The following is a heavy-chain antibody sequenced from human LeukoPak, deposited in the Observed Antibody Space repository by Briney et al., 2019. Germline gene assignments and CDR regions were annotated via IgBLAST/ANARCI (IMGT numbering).Heavy chain of an antibody. D-gene: IGHD1-26*01. CDR1: GYTFTSYA. CDR2: ISAGNGNT. CDR3: ARDSGSGNNDY. Sequence: ASVKVSCKASGYTFTSYAMHWVRQAPGQRLEWMGWISAGNGNTKYSQNFQGRVTFISNTSATTAFMELCSLRSEDAAVCYCARDSGSGNNDYWGQGTLVTVSS. J-gene: IGHJ4*02. V-gene: IGHV1-3*01.